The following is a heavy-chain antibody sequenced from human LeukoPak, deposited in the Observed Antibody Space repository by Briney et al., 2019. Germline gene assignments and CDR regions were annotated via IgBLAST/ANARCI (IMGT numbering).Heavy chain of an antibody. CDR3: ATPYCSSTSCPYYFDY. CDR1: GGTFSSYA. Sequence: SVKVSCKASGGTFSSYAISWVRQAPGQGLEWMGGIIPIFGTANYAQKFQGRVTITTDESTSTAYMELSSLRSEDTAVYYCATPYCSSTSCPYYFDYWGQGTLVTVSS. CDR2: IIPIFGTA. D-gene: IGHD2-2*01. V-gene: IGHV1-69*05. J-gene: IGHJ4*02.